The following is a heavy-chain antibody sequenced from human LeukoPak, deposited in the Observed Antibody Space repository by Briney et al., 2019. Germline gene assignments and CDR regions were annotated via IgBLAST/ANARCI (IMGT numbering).Heavy chain of an antibody. D-gene: IGHD6-13*01. CDR2: IRYDGSNE. Sequence: PGGSLRLSCAASGFTFSGYGMHWVRQAPGKGLEWVAFIRYDGSNEYYADSVKGRFTISRDKSKNTLSLQMNGLRVEDTAVYYCAKGIAAAGPFDYWGQGTLVTVSS. V-gene: IGHV3-30*02. J-gene: IGHJ4*02. CDR1: GFTFSGYG. CDR3: AKGIAAAGPFDY.